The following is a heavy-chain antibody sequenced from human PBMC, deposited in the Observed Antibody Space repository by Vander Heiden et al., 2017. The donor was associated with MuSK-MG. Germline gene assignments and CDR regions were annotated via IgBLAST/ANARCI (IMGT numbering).Heavy chain of an antibody. CDR3: CRDRGDGPGGYFDY. CDR1: GFSFGDYA. D-gene: IGHD3-10*01. CDR2: IRSKAYGGTT. V-gene: IGHV3-49*04. J-gene: IGHJ4*02. Sequence: EVQLVESGGVLVQPGRSLRLSCTTSGFSFGDYAMTWGRQAPGQGLEWVGFIRSKAYGGTTEYAASVKGRFTISRDDSKSIAYLQMNSMKTDDTAVYYCCRDRGDGPGGYFDYWGQGTLVTVSS.